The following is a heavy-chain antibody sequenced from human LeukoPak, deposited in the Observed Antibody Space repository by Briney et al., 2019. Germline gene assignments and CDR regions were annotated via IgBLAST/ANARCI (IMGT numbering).Heavy chain of an antibody. J-gene: IGHJ3*02. CDR1: GFTFSDYY. Sequence: GGSLRLSCAASGFTFSDYYMSWIRQAPGKGLEWVSYISSSGSTIYYADSVKGRFTISRDNAKNSLYLQMNSLRAEDTAVYYCARYTLAARRTDAFDIWGQGTMVTVSS. V-gene: IGHV3-11*04. CDR3: ARYTLAARRTDAFDI. CDR2: ISSSGSTI. D-gene: IGHD6-6*01.